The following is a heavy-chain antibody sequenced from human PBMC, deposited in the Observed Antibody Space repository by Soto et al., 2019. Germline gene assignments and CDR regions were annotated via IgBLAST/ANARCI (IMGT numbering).Heavy chain of an antibody. CDR3: AKWEKNYDFWSGYYKDYFDL. V-gene: IGHV3-30*18. CDR1: GFTFINYG. Sequence: GGSLRLSCAASGFTFINYGIHWVRQAPCKGLEWVAVISYDGSNKYYADSVKGRFTISRDNSKNTLYLQMNSLRAEDTAVYYCAKWEKNYDFWSGYYKDYFDLWGRGTLVTVSS. CDR2: ISYDGSNK. J-gene: IGHJ2*01. D-gene: IGHD3-3*01.